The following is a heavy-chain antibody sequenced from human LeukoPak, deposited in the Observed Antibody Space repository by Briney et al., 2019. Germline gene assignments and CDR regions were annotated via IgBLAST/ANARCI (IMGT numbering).Heavy chain of an antibody. CDR3: ARQAPSVVVAATGDFDY. CDR1: GYSFTSYW. CDR2: IYPGDSDT. D-gene: IGHD2-15*01. Sequence: GESLKISCKGSGYSFTSYWIGWVRQMPGKGLEWMGIIYPGDSDTRYRPSFEGQVTISADKSISIAYLQWSSLKASDTAMYYCARQAPSVVVAATGDFDYWGQGTLVTVSS. J-gene: IGHJ4*02. V-gene: IGHV5-51*01.